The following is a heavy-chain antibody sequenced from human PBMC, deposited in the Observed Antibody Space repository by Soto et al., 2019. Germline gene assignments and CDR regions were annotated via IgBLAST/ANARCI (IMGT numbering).Heavy chain of an antibody. CDR1: GGSFSGYY. D-gene: IGHD2-15*01. CDR2: INHSGST. J-gene: IGHJ5*02. V-gene: IGHV4-34*01. CDR3: ARGWRYCSGGSCYSGWFDP. Sequence: SETLSLTCAVYGGSFSGYYWSWIRQPPGKGLEWIGEINHSGSTNYNPSLKSRVTIPVDTSKNQFSLKLSSVTAADTAVYYCARGWRYCSGGSCYSGWFDPWGQGTLVTVSS.